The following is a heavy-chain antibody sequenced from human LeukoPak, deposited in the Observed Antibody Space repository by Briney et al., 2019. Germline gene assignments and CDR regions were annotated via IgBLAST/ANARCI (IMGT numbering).Heavy chain of an antibody. CDR2: IIPIFGTA. CDR1: GYTFTSYG. Sequence: GASVKVSCKASGYTFTSYGISWVRQAPGQGLEWMGGIIPIFGTANYAQKFQGRVTITADKSTSTAYMELSSLRSEDTAVYYCARALDTFGGYDYWGQGTLVTVSS. J-gene: IGHJ4*02. CDR3: ARALDTFGGYDY. D-gene: IGHD3-16*01. V-gene: IGHV1-69*06.